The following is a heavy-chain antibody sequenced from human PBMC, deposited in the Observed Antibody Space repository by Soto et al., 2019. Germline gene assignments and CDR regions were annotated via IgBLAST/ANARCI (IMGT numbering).Heavy chain of an antibody. CDR2: IYYSGST. V-gene: IGHV4-59*01. CDR1: GGSISSYY. Sequence: PSETLSLTCTVSGGSISSYYWIWIRQPPGKGLEWIWYIYYSGSTNYNPSLKSRVTISVDTSKNQFSLKLSSVTAADTAVYYCARVTGDSSGYYYGTHAFDIWGQGTMVTVSS. J-gene: IGHJ3*02. D-gene: IGHD3-22*01. CDR3: ARVTGDSSGYYYGTHAFDI.